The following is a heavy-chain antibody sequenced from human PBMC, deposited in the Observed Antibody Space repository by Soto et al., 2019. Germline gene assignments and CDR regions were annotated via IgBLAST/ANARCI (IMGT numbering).Heavy chain of an antibody. CDR1: GYAFSNYW. CDR2: IDPTDSFT. CDR3: GRQGADGYHIDY. V-gene: IGHV5-10-1*01. D-gene: IGHD5-12*01. J-gene: IGHJ4*02. Sequence: GESLKISCEGSGYAFSNYWINWVRQVSGKGLEWMGRIDPTDSFTNYSPSFQGHVTFSVDKSTSTAYVQWSSLKASDTAMYYCGRQGADGYHIDYSRQGTLVTGS.